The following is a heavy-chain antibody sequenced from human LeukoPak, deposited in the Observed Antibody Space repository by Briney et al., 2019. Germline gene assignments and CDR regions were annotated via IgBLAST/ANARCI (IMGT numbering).Heavy chain of an antibody. D-gene: IGHD4/OR15-4a*01. CDR1: GFTFSTYD. Sequence: GGSLRLSCAASGFTFSTYDMHWVRQPPGKGLEWVAVISYDASNEYYADSVKGRFTISRDNSQNTLYLQMNSLRPEDTAVYYCAREMTMVTEFDYWGQGTLVTVSS. V-gene: IGHV3-30-3*01. CDR2: ISYDASNE. CDR3: AREMTMVTEFDY. J-gene: IGHJ4*02.